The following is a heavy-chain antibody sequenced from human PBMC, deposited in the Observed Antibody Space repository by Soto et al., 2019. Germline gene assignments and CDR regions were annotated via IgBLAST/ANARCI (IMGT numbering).Heavy chain of an antibody. Sequence: EVQLLESGGGLVQPGGSLRLSCAASRFTFSSYAMTWVRQAPGKGLEWVSAISDSADSTYYADSVRGRFTVSRDNSKNTLYLQRNSLRAEDTAVYYWAKHCSGVSGLPGGQGTLGSVAS. J-gene: IGHJ4*02. D-gene: IGHD2-15*01. CDR2: ISDSADST. V-gene: IGHV3-23*01. CDR1: RFTFSSYA. CDR3: AKHCSGVSGLP.